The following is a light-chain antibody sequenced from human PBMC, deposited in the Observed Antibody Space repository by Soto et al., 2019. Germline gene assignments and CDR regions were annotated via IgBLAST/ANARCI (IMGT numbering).Light chain of an antibody. Sequence: DIQLTQSPSFLSASVGDRVTITCRASQYISDFLNWYQQKPGKAPVILIYAASTLQSGVPSRFTGSRSETNFTLIISSLQPEDFATYYCQQSYTTPLTFGGGTKVDIK. V-gene: IGKV1-39*01. CDR2: AAS. CDR1: QYISDF. CDR3: QQSYTTPLT. J-gene: IGKJ4*01.